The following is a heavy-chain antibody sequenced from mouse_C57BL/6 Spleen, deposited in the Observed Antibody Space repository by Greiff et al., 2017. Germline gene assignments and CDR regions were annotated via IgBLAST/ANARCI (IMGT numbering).Heavy chain of an antibody. CDR3: AREGVVEGGFAY. CDR1: GYTFTDYN. CDR2: INPNNGGT. V-gene: IGHV1-18*01. J-gene: IGHJ3*01. Sequence: VQLQQSGPELVKPGASVKIPCKASGYTFTDYNMDWVKQSPGKSLEWIGDINPNNGGTIYNQKFKGKATLTVDKSSSTAYMELRSLTSEDTAVYYCAREGVVEGGFAYWGQGTLVTVSA.